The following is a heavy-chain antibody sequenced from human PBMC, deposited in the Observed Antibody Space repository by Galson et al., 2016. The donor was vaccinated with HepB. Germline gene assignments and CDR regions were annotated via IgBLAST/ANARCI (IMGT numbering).Heavy chain of an antibody. J-gene: IGHJ4*02. CDR2: IDPSDSYT. D-gene: IGHD6-13*01. CDR3: ARHPYSSSWSYYDY. V-gene: IGHV5-10-1*01. Sequence: QSGAEVKKPGESLRISCKGSGYSFTSYWISWVRQIPGKGLEWMGRIDPSDSYTNYSPSFQGHVTVSADKSISTAYLQWSSLRASDTAMYYCARHPYSSSWSYYDYWGQGTLVTVSS. CDR1: GYSFTSYW.